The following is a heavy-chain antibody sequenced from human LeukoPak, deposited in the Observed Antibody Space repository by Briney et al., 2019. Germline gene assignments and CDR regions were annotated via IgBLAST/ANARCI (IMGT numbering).Heavy chain of an antibody. J-gene: IGHJ3*02. CDR3: AISGGGFNAGAFDI. Sequence: GGSLRLSCAASGFTFSSYDMHWVRQATGKGLEWVSAIGTAGDTYYPGSVKGRFTISRENAKNSLYLRMNSLRAEDTAVYYCAISGGGFNAGAFDIWGQGTMVTVSS. CDR2: IGTAGDT. CDR1: GFTFSSYD. V-gene: IGHV3-13*01. D-gene: IGHD3-16*01.